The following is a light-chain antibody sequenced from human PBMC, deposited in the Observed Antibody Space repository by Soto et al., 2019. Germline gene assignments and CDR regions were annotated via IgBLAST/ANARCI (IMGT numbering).Light chain of an antibody. J-gene: IGLJ1*01. CDR3: VSYTTSASYV. Sequence: QSVLTQPASVSGSPGQSITISCTGTSSDVGNYIFVSWYRQHPGKAPKLMIYDINNRPSGVSNRFSGSKSGNKASLTISGLQAEDEADYYCVSYTTSASYVFGTGTKVTVL. V-gene: IGLV2-14*01. CDR1: SSDVGNYIF. CDR2: DIN.